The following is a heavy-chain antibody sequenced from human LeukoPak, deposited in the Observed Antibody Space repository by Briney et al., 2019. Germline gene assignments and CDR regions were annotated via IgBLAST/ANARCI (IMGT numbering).Heavy chain of an antibody. CDR2: ISSSSSTI. CDR1: GFTFDDYA. CDR3: ARDQSP. J-gene: IGHJ5*02. V-gene: IGHV3-48*01. Sequence: GGSLRLSCAASGFTFDDYAMHWVRQAPGKGLEWVSYISSSSSTIYYADSVKGRFTISRDNAKNSLYLQMNSLRAEDTAVYYCARDQSPWGQGTLVTVSS.